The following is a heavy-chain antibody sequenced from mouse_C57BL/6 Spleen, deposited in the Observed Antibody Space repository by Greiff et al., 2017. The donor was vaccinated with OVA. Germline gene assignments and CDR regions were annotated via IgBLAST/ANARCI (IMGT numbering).Heavy chain of an antibody. CDR3: ARGIIATADY. Sequence: VQLQQPGAELVKPGASVKMSCKASGYTFTSSWITWVKQRPGQGLEWIGDIYPGSGSTKYNEKFKGKATLTVDTSSSTAYMQLSSLTSEDSAVYYCARGIIATADYWGQGTTLTVSS. CDR2: IYPGSGST. CDR1: GYTFTSSW. J-gene: IGHJ2*01. V-gene: IGHV1-55*01. D-gene: IGHD1-1*01.